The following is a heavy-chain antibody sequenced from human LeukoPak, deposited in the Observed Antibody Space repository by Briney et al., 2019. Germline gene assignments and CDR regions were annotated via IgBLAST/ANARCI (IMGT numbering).Heavy chain of an antibody. CDR3: ARLPYYYDSSGYPPFDP. D-gene: IGHD3-22*01. Sequence: VASVKVSCKASGGTFSSYAISWVRQAPGQGLEWMGGIIPIFGTANYAQKFQGRVTITADESASTAYMELSSLRSEDTAVYYCARLPYYYDSSGYPPFDPWGQGTLVTVSS. V-gene: IGHV1-69*13. J-gene: IGHJ5*02. CDR2: IIPIFGTA. CDR1: GGTFSSYA.